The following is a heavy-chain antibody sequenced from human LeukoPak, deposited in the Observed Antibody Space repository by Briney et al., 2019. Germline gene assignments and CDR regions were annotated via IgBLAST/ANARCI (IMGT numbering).Heavy chain of an antibody. CDR1: GFTFNTYA. D-gene: IGHD1-20*01. CDR3: ARGYHWNDNYYYYGMDV. V-gene: IGHV3-23*01. J-gene: IGHJ6*02. CDR2: ISVSGGRT. Sequence: PGGSLRLSCAASGFTFNTYAMSWVRQAPGKGLEWVSGISVSGGRTDYADSVKGRFTISRDNSKNTLYLQMNSLGVEDTAVYYCARGYHWNDNYYYYGMDVWGQGTTVTVSS.